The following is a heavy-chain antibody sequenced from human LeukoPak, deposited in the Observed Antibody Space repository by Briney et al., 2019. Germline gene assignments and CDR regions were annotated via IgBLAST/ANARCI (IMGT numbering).Heavy chain of an antibody. V-gene: IGHV1-46*01. CDR3: AREFEAARTLDY. CDR1: GYTFTRYY. CDR2: INPSGGST. Sequence: GASVKVSCKASGYTFTRYYMHWVRRAPGQGLEWMGIINPSGGSTSYAQKFQGRLNMTRDTSTSTVYMELSSLRSEDTAVYYCAREFEAARTLDYWGQGTLVTVSS. J-gene: IGHJ4*02. D-gene: IGHD6-6*01.